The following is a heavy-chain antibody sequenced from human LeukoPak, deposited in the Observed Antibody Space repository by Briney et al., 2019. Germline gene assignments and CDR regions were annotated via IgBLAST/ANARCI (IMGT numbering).Heavy chain of an antibody. V-gene: IGHV3-23*01. CDR2: LTDTGYTT. J-gene: IGHJ4*02. CDR1: GFTFSSYA. D-gene: IGHD3-22*01. Sequence: GGSLRLSCVASGFTFSSYAMTWVRQAPGQGLEWISALTDTGYTTYYRDSVKGRFTTSRDNSKNTLYLQMSSLRAEDTALYYCVEGSSAYYYDYWGQGTLVTVSS. CDR3: VEGSSAYYYDY.